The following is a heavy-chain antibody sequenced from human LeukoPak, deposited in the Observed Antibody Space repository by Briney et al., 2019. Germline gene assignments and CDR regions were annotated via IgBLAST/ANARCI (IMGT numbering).Heavy chain of an antibody. J-gene: IGHJ5*02. CDR1: GGSFSGYY. CDR2: INHSGST. Sequence: PSETLSLTCAVYGGSFSGYYWSWIRQPPGKGLEWIGEINHSGSTNYNPSLKSRVTISVDTSKNQFSLKLSSVTAADTAVYYCARGKPSRRGVIRVLFDPWGQGTLVTVSS. CDR3: ARGKPSRRGVIRVLFDP. V-gene: IGHV4-34*01. D-gene: IGHD3-10*01.